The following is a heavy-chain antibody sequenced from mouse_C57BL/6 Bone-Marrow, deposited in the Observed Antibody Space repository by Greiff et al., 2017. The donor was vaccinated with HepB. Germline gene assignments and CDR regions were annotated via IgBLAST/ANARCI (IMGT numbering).Heavy chain of an antibody. Sequence: EVKLQESGPGLVKPSQSLSLTCSVTGYSITSGYYWNWIRQFPGNKLEWMGYISYDGSNNYNPSLKNRISITRDTSKNHFFLKLNSVTTEDTATYYCAGGSVDYWGQGTTLTVSS. J-gene: IGHJ2*01. V-gene: IGHV3-6*01. CDR3: AGGSVDY. D-gene: IGHD1-1*02. CDR1: GYSITSGYY. CDR2: ISYDGSN.